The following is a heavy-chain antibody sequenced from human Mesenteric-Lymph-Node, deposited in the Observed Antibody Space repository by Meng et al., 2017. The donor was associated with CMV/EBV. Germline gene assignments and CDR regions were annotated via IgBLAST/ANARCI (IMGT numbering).Heavy chain of an antibody. CDR3: ARKPSSSSWDL. Sequence: CTVSGSSISSSSYYWGWIRQPPGKGLEWIGSIYYSGSTYYNPSLKSRVTISVDTSKNQFSLKLSSVTAADTAVYYCARKPSSSSWDLWGRGTLVTVSS. CDR2: IYYSGST. J-gene: IGHJ2*01. V-gene: IGHV4-39*01. D-gene: IGHD6-13*01. CDR1: GSSISSSSYY.